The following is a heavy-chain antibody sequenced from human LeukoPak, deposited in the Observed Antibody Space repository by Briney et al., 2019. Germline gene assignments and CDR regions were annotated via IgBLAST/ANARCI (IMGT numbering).Heavy chain of an antibody. Sequence: PGGSLTLSCAAPGFTFSSHGMHWVRQAPAKGLHWVAVISYDGSNKYYADSVKGRFTVSRDNAKNTVSLQMNSLRAEDTALYSCARDGYNYGFDYWGQGTLVTVSS. CDR1: GFTFSSHG. V-gene: IGHV3-30*03. CDR2: ISYDGSNK. J-gene: IGHJ4*02. D-gene: IGHD5-24*01. CDR3: ARDGYNYGFDY.